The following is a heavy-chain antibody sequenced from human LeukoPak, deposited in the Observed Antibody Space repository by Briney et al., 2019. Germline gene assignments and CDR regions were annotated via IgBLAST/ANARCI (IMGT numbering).Heavy chain of an antibody. V-gene: IGHV1-69*13. Sequence: GASVKVSCKASGYTFTSYGISWVRQAPGQGLEWMGGIIPIFGTANYAQKFQGRVTITADGSTSTAYMELSSLRSEDTAVYYCARGSGNFDYWGQGTLVTVSS. CDR2: IIPIFGTA. CDR1: GYTFTSYG. D-gene: IGHD1-26*01. CDR3: ARGSGNFDY. J-gene: IGHJ4*02.